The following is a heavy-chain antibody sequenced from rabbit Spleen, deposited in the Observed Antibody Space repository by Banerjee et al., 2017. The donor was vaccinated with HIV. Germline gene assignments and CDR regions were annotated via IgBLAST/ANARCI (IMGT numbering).Heavy chain of an antibody. V-gene: IGHV1S45*01. D-gene: IGHD4-1*01. CDR3: ARDLAGVIGWNFNL. CDR2: IYGVSSRTT. CDR1: GFDLSSSYW. J-gene: IGHJ4*01. Sequence: QEQLEESGGGLVKPEGSLTLTCTASGFDLSSSYWICWVRQAPGKGLEWIACIYGVSSRTTYHASWAKGRFTISKTSSTTVTLQMTSLTAADTATYFCARDLAGVIGWNFNLWGPGTLVTVS.